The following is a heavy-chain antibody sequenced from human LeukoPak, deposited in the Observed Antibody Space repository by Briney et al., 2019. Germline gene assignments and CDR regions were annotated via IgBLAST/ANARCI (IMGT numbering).Heavy chain of an antibody. J-gene: IGHJ4*02. Sequence: PGGSRRLSCAASGLTVSSSYMSWVRQAPGKGLEWVSIIYSDDRIFYADSLKGRFTISRDNSKNTLYLQMNSLRAEDTAVYYCASHYYDSRGYYYFDFWGQASLVTVSS. CDR1: GLTVSSSY. CDR3: ASHYYDSRGYYYFDF. CDR2: IYSDDRI. V-gene: IGHV3-53*01. D-gene: IGHD3-22*01.